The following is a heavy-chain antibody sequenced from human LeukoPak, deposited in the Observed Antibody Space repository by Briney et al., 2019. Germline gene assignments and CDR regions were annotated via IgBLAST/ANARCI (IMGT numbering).Heavy chain of an antibody. D-gene: IGHD1-26*01. CDR1: GGSFSGYY. CDR2: INHSGST. CDR3: ARGPGVGATRGY. J-gene: IGHJ4*02. Sequence: SETLSLTCAVYGGSFSGYYWSWIRQPPGKGLEWIGEINHSGSTNYNPSLKGRVTISVDTSKNQFSLKLSSVTAADTAVYYCARGPGVGATRGYWGQGTLVTVSS. V-gene: IGHV4-34*01.